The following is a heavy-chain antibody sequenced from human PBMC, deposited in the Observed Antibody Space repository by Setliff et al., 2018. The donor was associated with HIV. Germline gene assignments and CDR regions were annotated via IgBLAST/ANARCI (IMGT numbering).Heavy chain of an antibody. V-gene: IGHV4-59*11. CDR3: ARVSRLHPFDP. CDR1: GTSINSHY. CDR2: IYYTGIP. J-gene: IGHJ5*02. Sequence: PSETLSLTCTVSGTSINSHYWSWIRQTPGKGLQWIGLIYYTGIPTYNPSLEGRITMSVDRSKNQFSLRLTSVTAADTAFYYCARVSRLHPFDPWGQGVLVTVSS. D-gene: IGHD2-15*01.